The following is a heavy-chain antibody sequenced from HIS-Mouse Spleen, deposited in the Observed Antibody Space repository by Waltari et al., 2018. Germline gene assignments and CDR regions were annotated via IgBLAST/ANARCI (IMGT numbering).Heavy chain of an antibody. CDR3: AGGVGSSWYYFDY. J-gene: IGHJ4*02. CDR1: GGSISSSSYY. V-gene: IGHV4-39*07. CDR2: IYYRGST. Sequence: QLQLQESGPGLVKPSETLSLTCTVSGGSISSSSYYWGWIRQPPGKGLEWIGSIYYRGSTYYNPSLKSLGTISVDTSKNQFSLKLSSVTAADTAVYYCAGGVGSSWYYFDYWGQGTLVTVSS. D-gene: IGHD6-13*01.